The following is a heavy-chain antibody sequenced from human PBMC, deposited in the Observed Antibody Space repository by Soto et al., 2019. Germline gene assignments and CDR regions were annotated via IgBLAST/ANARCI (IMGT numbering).Heavy chain of an antibody. D-gene: IGHD6-19*01. V-gene: IGHV3-64*01. CDR1: GFTFSNYA. J-gene: IGHJ3*02. CDR2: ISSNGGST. CDR3: ASAFTRGSRSSGWNDAFDI. Sequence: GGSLRLSCAASGFTFSNYAMRWVRQAPGKGLEYVSSISSNGGSTYYANSVKGRFTISRDNSKNTLYLQMSSLRAEDMAVYYCASAFTRGSRSSGWNDAFDIWGQGTMVTVSS.